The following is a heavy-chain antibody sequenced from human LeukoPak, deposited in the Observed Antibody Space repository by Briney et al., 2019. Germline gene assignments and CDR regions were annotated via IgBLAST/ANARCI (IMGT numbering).Heavy chain of an antibody. D-gene: IGHD3-10*01. CDR1: GYTFTNYY. V-gene: IGHV5-51*01. J-gene: IGHJ4*02. CDR3: TRHPPLRMVRGVPTDY. CDR2: ISPCDSDA. Sequence: GASLQISCKGSGYTFTNYYIGWVRQMPGKDLEWMGIISPCDSDARYSPSFHSQVTISADKSISTAYLQWSSLKASDTAMYYCTRHPPLRMVRGVPTDYWGQGTLVTVSS.